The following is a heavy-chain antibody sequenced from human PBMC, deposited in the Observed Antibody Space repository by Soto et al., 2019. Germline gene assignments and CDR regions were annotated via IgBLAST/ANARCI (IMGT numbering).Heavy chain of an antibody. Sequence: PGGSLRLSCAASGFTFGSYAMTWVRQAPGEGLEWVSAISGSDGTTDYADSVRGRFTISRDNSKNTLYLQMNSLRAEDTAVYYCAKGVPFGDTAMITSIYYFGMDVWGQGTTVTVS. J-gene: IGHJ6*02. V-gene: IGHV3-23*01. CDR3: AKGVPFGDTAMITSIYYFGMDV. CDR1: GFTFGSYA. D-gene: IGHD5-18*01. CDR2: ISGSDGTT.